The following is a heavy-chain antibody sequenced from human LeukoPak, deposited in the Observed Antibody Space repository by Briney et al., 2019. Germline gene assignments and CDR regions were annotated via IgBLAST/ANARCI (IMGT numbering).Heavy chain of an antibody. CDR3: ARDDPGIAAAGGLY. V-gene: IGHV4-4*02. Sequence: PSETLSLTCAVSGASISSNNWWWSWVRQPPGKGLEWIGEIYHSGSTNYNPSLKSRVTMSVDKSKNQFSLKLSSVTAADTAVYYCARDDPGIAAAGGLYWGQGTLVTVSS. CDR2: IYHSGST. J-gene: IGHJ4*02. CDR1: GASISSNNW. D-gene: IGHD6-13*01.